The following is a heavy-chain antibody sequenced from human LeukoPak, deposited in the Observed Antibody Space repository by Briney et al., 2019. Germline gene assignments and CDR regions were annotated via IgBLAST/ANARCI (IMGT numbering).Heavy chain of an antibody. CDR1: GYTFTGYY. CDR2: INPNSGGT. CDR3: ARSYSSGWYEPFDY. D-gene: IGHD6-19*01. Sequence: GASVKVSCKASGYTFTGYYMHWVRQAPGQGLEWMGWINPNSGGTNYAQKFQGRVTMTRDTSISTAYMELSSLRSEDTAVYYCARSYSSGWYEPFDYWGQGTLVTVSS. J-gene: IGHJ4*02. V-gene: IGHV1-2*02.